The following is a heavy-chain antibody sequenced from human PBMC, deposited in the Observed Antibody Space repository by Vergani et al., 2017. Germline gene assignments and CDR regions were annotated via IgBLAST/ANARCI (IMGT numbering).Heavy chain of an antibody. J-gene: IGHJ2*01. CDR3: AHRQGGPMYFDL. CDR2: IYWDDDK. V-gene: IGHV2-5*02. Sequence: QITLKESGPTLVKPTQPLTLTCTFSGFSISTSGVGVGWIRQPPGKALEWLALIYWDDDKRYSPSLKNRLTITKDTSKNQVVLTMTNMDPVDTATYYCAHRQGGPMYFDLWGRGTLVTVSA. CDR1: GFSISTSGVG. D-gene: IGHD1-26*01.